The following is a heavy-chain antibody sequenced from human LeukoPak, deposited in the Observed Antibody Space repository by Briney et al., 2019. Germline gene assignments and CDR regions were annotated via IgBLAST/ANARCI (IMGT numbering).Heavy chain of an antibody. CDR3: ARARVDENCSGGSCYHDDL. CDR2: INPNSGNT. Sequence: ASVKVSCKASGYTFTKDINWVRQAPEQGLEWMGWINPNSGNTGYAPKFQGRVAMTRDTSISTAYMELNSLRSDDTAVYYCARARVDENCSGGSCYHDDLWGQGTLVTVSS. J-gene: IGHJ5*02. D-gene: IGHD2-15*01. V-gene: IGHV1-8*01. CDR1: GYTFTKD.